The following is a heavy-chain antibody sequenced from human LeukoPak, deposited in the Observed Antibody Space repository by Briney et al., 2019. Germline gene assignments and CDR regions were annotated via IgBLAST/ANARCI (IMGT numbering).Heavy chain of an antibody. J-gene: IGHJ4*02. CDR1: GGSISSGGYY. CDR2: IYYSGST. D-gene: IGHD4-23*01. CDR3: ARESGGGNFN. V-gene: IGHV4-31*03. Sequence: SQTLSLTCTVSGGSISSGGYYWSWIRQHPGKGLEWIGYIYYSGSTYYNPSLKSRVTISVDTSKNQFSLKLSSVTAAGTAVYYCARESGGGNFNWGQGTLVTVSS.